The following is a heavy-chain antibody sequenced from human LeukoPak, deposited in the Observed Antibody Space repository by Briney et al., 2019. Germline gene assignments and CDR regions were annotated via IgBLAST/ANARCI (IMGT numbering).Heavy chain of an antibody. V-gene: IGHV4-31*03. CDR3: ARVMGDYDFWSGYLEKYYFDY. D-gene: IGHD3-3*01. CDR2: IYYIGST. Sequence: SETLSLTCTVSGGSICSGGYYWSWIRQHPGKGLEWIGFIYYIGSTYYNPSLKSRVTISVDTSKNQFSLKLSSVTAADTAVYYCARVMGDYDFWSGYLEKYYFDYWGQGTLVTVSS. J-gene: IGHJ4*02. CDR1: GGSICSGGYY.